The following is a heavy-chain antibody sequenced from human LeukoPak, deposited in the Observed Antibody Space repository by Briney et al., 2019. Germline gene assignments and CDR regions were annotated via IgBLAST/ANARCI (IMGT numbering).Heavy chain of an antibody. CDR3: ARARTTRGFDY. J-gene: IGHJ4*02. V-gene: IGHV3-30*07. CDR1: GFTFSDYS. Sequence: GGSLRLSCVASGFTFSDYSMHWVRQAPGKGLEWLAVISFDGNNKFHADSVKGRLTLSRDNSKNTLYLQMNSLRAEDTAVYYCARARTTRGFDYWGQGTLVTVSS. CDR2: ISFDGNNK. D-gene: IGHD4-17*01.